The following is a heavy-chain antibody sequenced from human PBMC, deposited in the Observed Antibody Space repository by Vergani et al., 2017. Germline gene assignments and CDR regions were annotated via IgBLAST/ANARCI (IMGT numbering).Heavy chain of an antibody. CDR1: GGSISSGGYS. CDR2: IYHSGST. Sequence: QLQLQESGSGLVKPSQTLSLTCAVSGGSISSGGYSWSWIRQPPGKGLEWIGYIYHSGSTYYNPSLKSRVTISVDRSKNRFSLKLSSVTAADTAVYYCARGGFVVVPAAMLVDAFDIWGQGTMVTVSS. CDR3: ARGGFVVVPAAMLVDAFDI. V-gene: IGHV4-30-2*01. J-gene: IGHJ3*02. D-gene: IGHD2-2*01.